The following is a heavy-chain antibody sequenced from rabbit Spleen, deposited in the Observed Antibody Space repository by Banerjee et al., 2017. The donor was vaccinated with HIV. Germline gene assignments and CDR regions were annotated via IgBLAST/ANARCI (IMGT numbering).Heavy chain of an antibody. Sequence: EQLEESGGGLVKPGGTLTLTCKASGIDFSSYYYMCWVRQPPGKGLEWIACIAVGSGGFTYYTNWAKGRFTISKTSSTTVTLQMTSLTAADTATYFCARDSGTSFSSYGMDLWGPGTLVTVS. CDR2: IAVGSGGFT. J-gene: IGHJ6*01. V-gene: IGHV1S45*01. D-gene: IGHD4-1*01. CDR3: ARDSGTSFSSYGMDL. CDR1: GIDFSSYYY.